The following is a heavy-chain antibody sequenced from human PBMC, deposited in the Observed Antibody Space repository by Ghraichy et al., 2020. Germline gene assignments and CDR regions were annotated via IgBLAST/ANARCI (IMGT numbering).Heavy chain of an antibody. D-gene: IGHD2-15*01. CDR3: ARGECSGGTCTNYYSDMDV. V-gene: IGHV3-21*01. J-gene: IGHJ6*02. CDR1: GFTFNKHS. Sequence: ETLSLTCAASGFTFNKHSMNWVRQAPGKGLEWVSYISSLSTYIYYADSVKGRFTVSRDNAKNSLYLQMNSLRAEDTAVYFCARGECSGGTCTNYYSDMDVWGQGTTVTVSS. CDR2: ISSLSTYI.